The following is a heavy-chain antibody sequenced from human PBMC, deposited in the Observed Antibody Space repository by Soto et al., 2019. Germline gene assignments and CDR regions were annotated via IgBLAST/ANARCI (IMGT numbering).Heavy chain of an antibody. V-gene: IGHV3-23*04. CDR1: GFTFINSA. Sequence: EVQLVESGGDVVQPGGSLRLSCAASGFTFINSAMNWVRQAPGKGLAWVSVSSGRDGKTYYSDSVRGRFTISRDNSKSTLYLQMNSLRVEDTAVYYWAKGPRWGYWGQGTLVTVSS. CDR3: AKGPRWGY. CDR2: SSGRDGKT. J-gene: IGHJ4*02. D-gene: IGHD1-26*01.